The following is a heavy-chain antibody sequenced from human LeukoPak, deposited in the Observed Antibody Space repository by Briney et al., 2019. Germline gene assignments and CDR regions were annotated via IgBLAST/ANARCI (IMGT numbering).Heavy chain of an antibody. CDR3: ARDMSSRLLWFGELLLNY. CDR1: GFTVSSNY. CDR2: ISGSGYST. J-gene: IGHJ4*02. D-gene: IGHD3-10*01. V-gene: IGHV3-66*03. Sequence: PGGSLRLSCAASGFTVSSNYMNWVRQAPGKGLEWVSSISGSGYSTYYADSVKGRFTISRDNSKNTLYLQMNSLRAEDTAVYYCARDMSSRLLWFGELLLNYWGQGTLVTVSS.